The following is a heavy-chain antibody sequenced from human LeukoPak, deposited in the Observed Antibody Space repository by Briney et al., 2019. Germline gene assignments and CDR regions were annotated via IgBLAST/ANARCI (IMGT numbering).Heavy chain of an antibody. V-gene: IGHV3-33*01. J-gene: IGHJ3*02. CDR2: IWYDGSNK. CDR1: GFTFSSYG. Sequence: RRSLRLSCAASGFTFSSYGMHWVRQAPGKGLEWVAVIWYDGSNKYYADSVKGRFTISRDNSKNTLYLQMNSLRAEDTAVYYCARNRLTGDAFDIWGQGTMVTVSS. D-gene: IGHD7-27*01. CDR3: ARNRLTGDAFDI.